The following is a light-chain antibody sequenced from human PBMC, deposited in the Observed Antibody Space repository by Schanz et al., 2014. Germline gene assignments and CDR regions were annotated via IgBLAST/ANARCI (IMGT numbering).Light chain of an antibody. J-gene: IGKJ4*01. CDR1: QSVNNY. CDR2: DAS. Sequence: EVVLTQSPATLSLSPGERATLSCRASQSVNNYLAWYQQKPGQAPRLLIYDASSRATGTPDRFSGSGSGTDFTLTISRLEPEDFAVYYCQQYGTSVLTFGGGTKVEIK. V-gene: IGKV3-20*01. CDR3: QQYGTSVLT.